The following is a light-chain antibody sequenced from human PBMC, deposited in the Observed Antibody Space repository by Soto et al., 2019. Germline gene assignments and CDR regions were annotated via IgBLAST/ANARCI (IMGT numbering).Light chain of an antibody. CDR1: SSDVGGYNY. V-gene: IGLV2-14*01. CDR3: SSYTSSSTLYV. CDR2: DVS. J-gene: IGLJ1*01. Sequence: QSALTQPASVSGSPGQSITISCTGTSSDVGGYNYVSWYQQHPGKAPKFMIYDVSNRPSGVSNRFSGSKSGNTASLTISGLQAEDEADCYCSSYTSSSTLYVFGTGTKLTVL.